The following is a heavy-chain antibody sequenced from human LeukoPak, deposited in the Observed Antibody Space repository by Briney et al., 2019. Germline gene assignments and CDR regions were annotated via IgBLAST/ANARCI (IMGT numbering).Heavy chain of an antibody. Sequence: ASVKVSCKASGYTFTSYYMHWVRQAPGQGLEWMGIIHPSGGSTSYAQKFQGRVTMTRDTSTSTVYMELSSLRSEDTAVYYCARDVLAYCGGDCYSLDYWGQGTLVTVSS. CDR2: IHPSGGST. V-gene: IGHV1-46*01. CDR3: ARDVLAYCGGDCYSLDY. D-gene: IGHD2-21*01. J-gene: IGHJ4*02. CDR1: GYTFTSYY.